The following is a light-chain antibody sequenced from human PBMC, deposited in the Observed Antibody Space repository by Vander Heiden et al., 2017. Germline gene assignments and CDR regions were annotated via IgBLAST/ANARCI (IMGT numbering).Light chain of an antibody. CDR3: QHYYSSPWT. CDR2: MAS. J-gene: IGKJ1*01. V-gene: IGKV1-5*03. Sequence: DIQMTQSPSTLSASVGDRVTISCRASESISSWLAWYQQKPGKAPKLLLYMASTLESGVPSRFSGSGSGTEFTLTISTLQPDDFAVYYCQHYYSSPWTFGQGTKVEVK. CDR1: ESISSW.